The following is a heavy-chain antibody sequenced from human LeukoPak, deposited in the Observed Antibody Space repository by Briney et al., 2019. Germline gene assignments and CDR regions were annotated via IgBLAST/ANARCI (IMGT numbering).Heavy chain of an antibody. CDR3: AKDLSQGSSSRGY. CDR1: GFTFDDYA. J-gene: IGHJ4*02. D-gene: IGHD6-6*01. CDR2: ISGSGGST. V-gene: IGHV3-23*01. Sequence: PGRSLRLSCAASGFTFDDYAMHWVRQAPGEGLEWVSAISGSGGSTYYADSVKGRFTISRDNSKNTLYLQMNSLRAEDTAVYYCAKDLSQGSSSRGYWGQGTLVTVSS.